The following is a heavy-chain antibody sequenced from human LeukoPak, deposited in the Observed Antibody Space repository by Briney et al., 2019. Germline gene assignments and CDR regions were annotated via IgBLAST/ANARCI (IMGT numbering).Heavy chain of an antibody. CDR1: GGSISSYY. Sequence: ETLPLTCTVSGGSISSYYWSWIRQPPGKGLEWIGYVHYSGSTYYNPSLKSRVTVSVDTSKNQFSLKVSSVTAAHPAVYYCARRVGHSYGVTGAGAFDIWGQGTMVTVSS. J-gene: IGHJ3*02. CDR3: ARRVGHSYGVTGAGAFDI. V-gene: IGHV4-59*01. D-gene: IGHD5-18*01. CDR2: VHYSGST.